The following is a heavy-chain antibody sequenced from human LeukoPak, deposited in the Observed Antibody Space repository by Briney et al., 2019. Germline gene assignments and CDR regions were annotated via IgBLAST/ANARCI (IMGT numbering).Heavy chain of an antibody. CDR2: IYTSGST. D-gene: IGHD3-10*01. J-gene: IGHJ5*02. CDR3: VRNYYGSGTNWFDP. CDR1: GGSISSYY. Sequence: PSETLSLTCTVSGGSISSYYWSWIRQPAGKGLEWIGRIYTSGSTNYNPSLKSRVTMSVDTSKNQFSLKLSSVTAADTAVYYCVRNYYGSGTNWFDPWGQGTLVTVSS. V-gene: IGHV4-4*07.